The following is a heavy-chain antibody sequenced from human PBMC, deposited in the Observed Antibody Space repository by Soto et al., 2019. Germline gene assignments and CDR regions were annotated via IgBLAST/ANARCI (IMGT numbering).Heavy chain of an antibody. Sequence: SETLSLTCTVSGGSISNSSYYWGWIRQPPGKGLEWIGSIYYSGSTYYNPSLKSRVTISVDTSKNQFSLKLSSVTAADTAVYYCARREGEGPTVAVIHWGQGTLVTVSS. J-gene: IGHJ4*02. CDR1: GGSISNSSYY. V-gene: IGHV4-39*01. CDR2: IYYSGST. D-gene: IGHD3-16*02. CDR3: ARREGEGPTVAVIH.